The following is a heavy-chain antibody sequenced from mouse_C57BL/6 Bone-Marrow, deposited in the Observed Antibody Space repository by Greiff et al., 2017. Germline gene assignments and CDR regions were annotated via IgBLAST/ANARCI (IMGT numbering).Heavy chain of an antibody. Sequence: EVQVVESGGGLVQPGGSLKLSCAASGFTFSDYYMYWVRQTPEKRLEWVAYISNGGGSTYYPDTVKGRFTISRDNAKNTLYLQMSRLKSEDTAMYYCARPTVVGNFDYWGQGTTLTVSS. CDR3: ARPTVVGNFDY. CDR1: GFTFSDYY. J-gene: IGHJ2*01. CDR2: ISNGGGST. D-gene: IGHD1-1*01. V-gene: IGHV5-12*01.